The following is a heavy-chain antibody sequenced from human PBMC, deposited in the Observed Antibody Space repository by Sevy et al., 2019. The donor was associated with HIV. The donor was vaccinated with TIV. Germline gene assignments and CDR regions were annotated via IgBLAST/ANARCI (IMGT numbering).Heavy chain of an antibody. CDR1: GFSVSTHA. D-gene: IGHD6-19*01. V-gene: IGHV3-30-3*01. Sequence: GGSRILSCAASGFSVSTHAMHWVRQAPGKGLEWVALISYDRSSKYYADSVKGRLTISRDNSKNTLYLQMSSLRPDDTAVYYCTRDAGYSTRWYPSDYWGQGTLVTVSS. CDR3: TRDAGYSTRWYPSDY. CDR2: ISYDRSSK. J-gene: IGHJ4*02.